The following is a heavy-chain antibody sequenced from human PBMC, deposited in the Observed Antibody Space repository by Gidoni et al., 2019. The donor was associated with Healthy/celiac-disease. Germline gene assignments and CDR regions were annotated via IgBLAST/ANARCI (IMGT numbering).Heavy chain of an antibody. CDR2: INHSGST. Sequence: QVQLQQWGAGLLKPSETLSLTCAVYGGSFSVYYWSWIRQPPGKGLEWIGEINHSGSTNYNPVLKSRVTISVDTSKNQFSLKLSSVTAADTAVYYCARGPWIATLYYYDSSGYYVADAFDIWGQGTMVTVSS. CDR1: GGSFSVYY. CDR3: ARGPWIATLYYYDSSGYYVADAFDI. J-gene: IGHJ3*02. V-gene: IGHV4-34*01. D-gene: IGHD3-22*01.